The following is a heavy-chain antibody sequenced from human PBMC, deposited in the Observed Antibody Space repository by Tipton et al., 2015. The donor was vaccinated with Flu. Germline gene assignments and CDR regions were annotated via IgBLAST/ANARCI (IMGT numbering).Heavy chain of an antibody. J-gene: IGHJ6*02. D-gene: IGHD3-22*01. CDR1: GGSISSGGYY. CDR3: ARGGSGYPPGGMDV. CDR2: IYYSGST. Sequence: TLSLTCTVSGGSISSGGYYWSWIRQHPGKGLEWIGYIYYSGSTYYNPSLKSRVTISVDTSKNQFFLKLSSVTAADTAVYYCARGGSGYPPGGMDVWGQGTTVTVSS. V-gene: IGHV4-31*03.